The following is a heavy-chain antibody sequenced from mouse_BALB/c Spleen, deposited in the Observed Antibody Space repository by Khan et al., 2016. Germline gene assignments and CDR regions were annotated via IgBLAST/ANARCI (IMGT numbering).Heavy chain of an antibody. CDR2: IHYSGST. CDR1: GYSITSGYS. D-gene: IGHD1-1*01. V-gene: IGHV3-1*02. J-gene: IGHJ3*01. CDR3: ARDYYGWFAY. Sequence: EVQLQESGPDLVKPSQSLSLTCTVTGYSITSGYSCHWIRQFPGNKLEWMGYIHYSGSTNYNPYLKSRISITRDTSKNHFFLQLNSVTTEDTATYYCARDYYGWFAYWGQGTLVTVSA.